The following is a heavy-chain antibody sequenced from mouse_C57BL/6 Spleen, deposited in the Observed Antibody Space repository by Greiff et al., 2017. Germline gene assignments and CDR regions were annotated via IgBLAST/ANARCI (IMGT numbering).Heavy chain of an antibody. CDR3: VKPRLLPDALDY. Sequence: QVQLQESGPGLVAPSQSLSITCTVPGFSLTSYGVSWVRQPPGKGLEWLGVIWGDGSTNYHSALISRLRISTDTSKSQFFLQLNSLRTDNTATYYCVKPRLLPDALDYWGQGTSVTVSS. V-gene: IGHV2-3*01. J-gene: IGHJ4*01. CDR2: IWGDGST. D-gene: IGHD2-3*01. CDR1: GFSLTSYG.